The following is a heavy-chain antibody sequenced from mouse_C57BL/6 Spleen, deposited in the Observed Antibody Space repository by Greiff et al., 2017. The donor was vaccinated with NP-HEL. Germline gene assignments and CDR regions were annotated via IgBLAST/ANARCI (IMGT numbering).Heavy chain of an antibody. J-gene: IGHJ2*01. CDR3: AREFITTLVAPFDY. Sequence: VQLQQPGAELVKPGASVKLSCKASGYTFTSYWMHWVKQRPGQGLEWIGMIHPNSGSTNYNEKFKSKATLTADTSSSTAYMQLSSLTSEDSAVYYCAREFITTLVAPFDYWGQGTTLTVSS. CDR1: GYTFTSYW. CDR2: IHPNSGST. V-gene: IGHV1-64*01. D-gene: IGHD1-1*01.